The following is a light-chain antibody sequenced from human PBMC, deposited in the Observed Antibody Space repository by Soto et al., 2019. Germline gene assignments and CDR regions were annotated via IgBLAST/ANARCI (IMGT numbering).Light chain of an antibody. CDR2: RAS. Sequence: ELVLSQSPSTLAVSPGETATLSLRASQHVSNKLAGYQQKPGQTPSLLILRASSRAPGGPARFSGSGSGTEFTLSISSLQSEDFAVYYCKQYKEWPPFTFGQGTRLEIK. CDR1: QHVSNK. J-gene: IGKJ5*01. CDR3: KQYKEWPPFT. V-gene: IGKV3-15*01.